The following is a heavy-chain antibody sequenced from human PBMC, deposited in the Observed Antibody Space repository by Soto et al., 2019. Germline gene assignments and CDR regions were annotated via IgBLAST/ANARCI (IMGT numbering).Heavy chain of an antibody. CDR3: ARDPAYCSGGSCYVDY. D-gene: IGHD2-15*01. CDR2: IYYSGST. J-gene: IGHJ4*02. Sequence: SETLSLTCTVSGGSISSGDYYWSWIRQPPGKGLEWIGYIYYSGSTYYNPSLKSRVTISVDTSKNQFSLKLSSVTAADTAVYYCARDPAYCSGGSCYVDYWGQGTLVTVSS. V-gene: IGHV4-30-4*01. CDR1: GGSISSGDYY.